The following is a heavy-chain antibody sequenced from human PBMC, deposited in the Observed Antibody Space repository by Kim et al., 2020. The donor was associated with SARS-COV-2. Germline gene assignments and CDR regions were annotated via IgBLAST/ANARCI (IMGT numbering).Heavy chain of an antibody. V-gene: IGHV3-7*01. J-gene: IGHJ4*02. D-gene: IGHD2-15*01. CDR1: GFTFNFYS. Sequence: GGSLRLSCVASGFTFNFYSMTWVRQAPGKGLEWVANIKEDGSEKYYVDSVKGRFTISRDNTKNSLYLQMNSLRAEDTAVYHCARLPRGGNPGGWGQGTLVTVSS. CDR2: IKEDGSEK. CDR3: ARLPRGGNPGG.